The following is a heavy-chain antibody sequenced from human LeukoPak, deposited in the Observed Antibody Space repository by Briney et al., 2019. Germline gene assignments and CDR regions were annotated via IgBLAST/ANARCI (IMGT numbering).Heavy chain of an antibody. CDR1: GGSISSYY. J-gene: IGHJ6*02. Sequence: SETLSLTCTVSGGSISSYYWSWIRQPPGKGLEWIGYIYYSGSTNYNPSLKSRVTISVDTSKNQFSLKLSPVTAADTAVYYCARLNSIAAAGTGYYYYGMDVWGQGTTVTVSS. CDR2: IYYSGST. D-gene: IGHD6-13*01. CDR3: ARLNSIAAAGTGYYYYGMDV. V-gene: IGHV4-59*08.